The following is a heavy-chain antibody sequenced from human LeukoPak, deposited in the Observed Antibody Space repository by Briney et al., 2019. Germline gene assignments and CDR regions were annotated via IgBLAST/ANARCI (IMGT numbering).Heavy chain of an antibody. V-gene: IGHV3-30*04. CDR3: ARGVDYDILTGYDY. CDR2: ISYDGSNK. Sequence: GGSLRLSCAASGFTFSSYAMHWVRQAPGKGLEGGAVISYDGSNKYYADSVKGRFTISRDNSKTTLYLQMNSLRAEDTAVYYCARGVDYDILTGYDYWGQGTLVTVSS. J-gene: IGHJ4*02. CDR1: GFTFSSYA. D-gene: IGHD3-9*01.